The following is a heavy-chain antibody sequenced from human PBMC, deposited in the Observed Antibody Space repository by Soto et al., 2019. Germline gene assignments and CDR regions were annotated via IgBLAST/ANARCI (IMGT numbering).Heavy chain of an antibody. D-gene: IGHD1-26*01. CDR3: ARHRHPRGTVGATSPLDP. Sequence: GGSLRLSCAISGFSVSSNYLSWVRQAPGKGLEWVSVHYSGGSTYYADSVQGRFTISRDKSNDTLYLQMRRVRAEDTAVYFCARHRHPRGTVGATSPLDPWGQGTQVTVSS. CDR1: GFSVSSNY. V-gene: IGHV3-53*01. J-gene: IGHJ5*02. CDR2: HYSGGST.